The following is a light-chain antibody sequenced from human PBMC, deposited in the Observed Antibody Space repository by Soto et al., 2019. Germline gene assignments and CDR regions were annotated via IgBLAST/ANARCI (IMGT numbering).Light chain of an antibody. V-gene: IGKV3-20*01. Sequence: PGEGATLSCRASESISISYLAWYQQRPGQSPRLLIYAASSRAAGIPDRFSGSGSGADFTLTISRLEPEDFAVYYCQLYGGSHMFSFGQGTKLQIK. CDR2: AAS. CDR1: ESISISY. CDR3: QLYGGSHMFS. J-gene: IGKJ2*01.